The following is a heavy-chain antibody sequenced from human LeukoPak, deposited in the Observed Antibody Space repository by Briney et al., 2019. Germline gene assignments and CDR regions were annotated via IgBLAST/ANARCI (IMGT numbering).Heavy chain of an antibody. Sequence: ASVKVSCKASGCTFSGYYMNWVRQAPGQGLEWMGWINPNSGGTTYAQKFQGRVTITRDASTSTAYMELSRLRSDDTAVYYCGRRNAPKAYYDSSYISVWGEGTTGTV. D-gene: IGHD5-12*01. J-gene: IGHJ6*02. CDR3: GRRNAPKAYYDSSYISV. V-gene: IGHV1-2*02. CDR2: INPNSGGT. CDR1: GCTFSGYY.